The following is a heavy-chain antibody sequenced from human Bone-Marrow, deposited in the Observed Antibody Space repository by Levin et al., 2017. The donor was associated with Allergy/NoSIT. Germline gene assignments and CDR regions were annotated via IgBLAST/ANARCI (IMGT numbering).Heavy chain of an antibody. CDR3: ARDPTYYYGSGSLARAFDI. CDR1: GGSISSSNW. V-gene: IGHV4-4*02. CDR2: IYHSGST. J-gene: IGHJ3*02. Sequence: SETLSLTCAVSGGSISSSNWWSWVRQPPGKGLEWIGEIYHSGSTNYNPSLKSRVTISVDKSKNQFSLKLSSVTAADTAVYYCARDPTYYYGSGSLARAFDIWGQGTMVTVSS. D-gene: IGHD3-10*01.